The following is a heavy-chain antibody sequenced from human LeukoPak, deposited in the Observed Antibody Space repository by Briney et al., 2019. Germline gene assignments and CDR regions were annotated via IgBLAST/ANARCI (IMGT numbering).Heavy chain of an antibody. CDR1: GFTFDDYA. Sequence: PGRSLRLSCAASGFTFDDYAMHWVRQAPGKGLEWVSGISWNSGSIGYADSVKGRFTISRDNAKNSLYLQMNSLRAEDTALYYCAKGGKYSSGSPDWFDPWGQGTLVTVSS. CDR2: ISWNSGSI. J-gene: IGHJ5*02. D-gene: IGHD6-19*01. V-gene: IGHV3-9*01. CDR3: AKGGKYSSGSPDWFDP.